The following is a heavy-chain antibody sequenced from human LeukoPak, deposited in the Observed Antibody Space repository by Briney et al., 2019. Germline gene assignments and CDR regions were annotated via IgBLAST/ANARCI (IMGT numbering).Heavy chain of an antibody. V-gene: IGHV3-74*01. CDR3: LYGGYFQH. D-gene: IGHD3-16*01. CDR2: INSDETIS. CDR1: GFTFSSYW. Sequence: GGSLRLSCAASGFTFSSYWMHWVRQVPNQGLMWVSRINSDETISKYVDSVNGRFTISRDNAKNTLYLQMNSLRAEDTAVYFCLYGGYFQHWGQGTLVTVSS. J-gene: IGHJ1*01.